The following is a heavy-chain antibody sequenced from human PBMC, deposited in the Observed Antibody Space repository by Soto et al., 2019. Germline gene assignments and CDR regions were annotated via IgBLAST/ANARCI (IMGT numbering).Heavy chain of an antibody. J-gene: IGHJ3*02. V-gene: IGHV5-51*01. CDR3: ARDSAMLTPDAFDI. CDR1: GYSFTSYW. CDR2: IYLGDSDT. Sequence: GESLKISCKGSGYSFTSYWIGWVRQMPVKGLEWMGIIYLGDSDTRYSPSFQGQVTISADKSISTAYLQWSSLKASDTAMYYCARDSAMLTPDAFDIGGQGTMVTVSS. D-gene: IGHD5-18*01.